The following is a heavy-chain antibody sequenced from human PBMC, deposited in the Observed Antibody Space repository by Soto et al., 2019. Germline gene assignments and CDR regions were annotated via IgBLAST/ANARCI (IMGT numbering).Heavy chain of an antibody. D-gene: IGHD3-9*01. CDR3: ARDLGSPLRYFGYFDRSYYGMDV. CDR1: GFTFSSYA. CDR2: ISYDGSNK. J-gene: IGHJ6*02. V-gene: IGHV3-30-3*01. Sequence: GGSLRLSCAASGFTFSSYAMHWVRQAPGKGLEWVAVISYDGSNKYYADSVKGRFTISRDNSKNTLYLQMNSLRAEDTAVYYCARDLGSPLRYFGYFDRSYYGMDVWGQGTTVTVSS.